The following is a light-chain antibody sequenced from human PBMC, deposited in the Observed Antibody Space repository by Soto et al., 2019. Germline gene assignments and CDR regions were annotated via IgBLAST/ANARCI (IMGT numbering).Light chain of an antibody. CDR2: EVS. CDR1: SSDVGGYNF. CDR3: SSYAGSNVYV. V-gene: IGLV2-8*01. Sequence: QSALTQPPSASGSPGQSVTFSCTGTSSDVGGYNFVSWYQQHPGKAPKLMIYEVSKRPSGVPDRFSGSKSGNTASLTVFGLQAEDEADYYCSSYAGSNVYVFGTGTKLTVL. J-gene: IGLJ1*01.